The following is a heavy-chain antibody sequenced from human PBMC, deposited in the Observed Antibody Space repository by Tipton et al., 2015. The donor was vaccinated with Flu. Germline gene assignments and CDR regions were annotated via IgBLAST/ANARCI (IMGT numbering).Heavy chain of an antibody. J-gene: IGHJ6*02. CDR3: ARCFHYYVYYYGMDV. V-gene: IGHV4-34*01. CDR1: GGSFSGYY. CDR2: INHSGST. Sequence: TLSLTCAVYGGSFSGYYWSWIRQPPGKGLEWIGEINHSGSTNYNPSLKSRVTISVDTSKNQFSLKLSSVTAAYTAVYYCARCFHYYVYYYGMDVWGQGTTVTVSS. D-gene: IGHD3-22*01.